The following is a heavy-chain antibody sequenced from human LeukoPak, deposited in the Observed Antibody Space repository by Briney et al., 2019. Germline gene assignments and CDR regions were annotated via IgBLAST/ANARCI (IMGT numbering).Heavy chain of an antibody. CDR2: IYSGGST. J-gene: IGHJ4*02. V-gene: IGHV3-66*01. CDR3: ARVGSGWSAGYYFDY. D-gene: IGHD6-19*01. Sequence: GGSLRLSCAASGFSFRRYWMSWVRQAPGKGLEWVSVIYSGGSTYYADSVKGRFTISRDNSKNTLYLQMNSLRAEDTAVYYCARVGSGWSAGYYFDYWGQGTLVTVSS. CDR1: GFSFRRYW.